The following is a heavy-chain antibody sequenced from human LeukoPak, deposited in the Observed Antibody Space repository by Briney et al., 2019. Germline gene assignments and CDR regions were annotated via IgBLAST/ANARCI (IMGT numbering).Heavy chain of an antibody. CDR3: AREGRILTGYPPDY. CDR1: GFTFSSYS. Sequence: GGSLRLSCAASGFTFSSYSMNWVRQAPGKGLEWVSSTSSSSSYIYYADSVKGRFTISRDNAKNSLYLQMNSLRAEDTAVYYCAREGRILTGYPPDYWGQGTLVTVSS. D-gene: IGHD3-9*01. CDR2: TSSSSSYI. J-gene: IGHJ4*02. V-gene: IGHV3-21*01.